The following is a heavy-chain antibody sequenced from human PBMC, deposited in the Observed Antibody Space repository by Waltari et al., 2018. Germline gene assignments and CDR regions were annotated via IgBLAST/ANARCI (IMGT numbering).Heavy chain of an antibody. CDR1: NGSISTNTYY. J-gene: IGHJ4*02. Sequence: QLQLQESGPGLVKPSETLFLTCNVSNGSISTNTYYWGWIRQPPGKGLEWIGSIFYTGNVYYNPSLQSRVTMSVDTSRNQFSLKLRSVTAADTAVYYCAGRPLYTVVWHGFDYWGRGALVTVSS. D-gene: IGHD2-2*02. CDR2: IFYTGNV. V-gene: IGHV4-39*07. CDR3: AGRPLYTVVWHGFDY.